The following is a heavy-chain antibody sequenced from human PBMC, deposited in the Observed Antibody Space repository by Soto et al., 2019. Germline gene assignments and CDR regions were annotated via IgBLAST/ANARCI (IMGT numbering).Heavy chain of an antibody. V-gene: IGHV3-53*01. CDR1: GLTVRGKKY. CDR2: LYDVDGT. J-gene: IGHJ3*02. CDR3: ASWLEREHAYDI. D-gene: IGHD1-1*01. Sequence: DVQLVASGGGLIQPGGSLRLSCAALGLTVRGKKYITWVRQAPGKGLEWVSALYDVDGTYYADSAKGRFTISRDNSKYINIFPNNRLGPDDNARYFCASWLEREHAYDIWGLGTMVTVSS.